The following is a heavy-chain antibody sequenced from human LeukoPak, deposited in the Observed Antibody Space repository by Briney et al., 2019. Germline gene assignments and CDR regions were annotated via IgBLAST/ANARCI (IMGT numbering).Heavy chain of an antibody. CDR2: ITSSSSYI. V-gene: IGHV3-21*01. Sequence: GGSLRLSCAASGFTFSTYSMNWVRQAPGKGLEWVSSITSSSSYIYYADSLKGRFTISRDNAKNSLYLQVNSLRAEDTAVYFCARALFGELLDGMDVWGQGTTVTVSS. CDR1: GFTFSTYS. CDR3: ARALFGELLDGMDV. J-gene: IGHJ6*02. D-gene: IGHD3-10*02.